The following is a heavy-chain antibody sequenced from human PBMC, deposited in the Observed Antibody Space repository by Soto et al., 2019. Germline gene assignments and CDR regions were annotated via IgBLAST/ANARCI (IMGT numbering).Heavy chain of an antibody. D-gene: IGHD2-2*01. V-gene: IGHV3-7*04. J-gene: IGHJ4*02. CDR3: AGDHWGPAHF. CDR2: MDGGVTDI. CDR1: GFTFSHSW. Sequence: EMQLVESGGGLVQPGGSLRLSCVASGFTFSHSWMSWVRQAPGKGLEWVANMDGGVTDIHYVDSVKGRFTISRDNAKNSLYLQMSSLRVEDTAVYYCAGDHWGPAHFRGQGTLVTVSS.